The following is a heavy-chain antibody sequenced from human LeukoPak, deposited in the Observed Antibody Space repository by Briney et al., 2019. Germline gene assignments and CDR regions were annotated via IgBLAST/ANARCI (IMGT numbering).Heavy chain of an antibody. V-gene: IGHV3-23*01. D-gene: IGHD3-10*02. J-gene: IGHJ6*04. Sequence: PGGSLRLSCAASGFVFSDYAMSWVRQAPGKRLDWVSAIGGGGDDTYYADSVKGRFTISRDNAKNSLYLQMNSLRAEDTAVYYCAELGITMIGGVWGKGTTVTISS. CDR1: GFVFSDYA. CDR2: IGGGGDDT. CDR3: AELGITMIGGV.